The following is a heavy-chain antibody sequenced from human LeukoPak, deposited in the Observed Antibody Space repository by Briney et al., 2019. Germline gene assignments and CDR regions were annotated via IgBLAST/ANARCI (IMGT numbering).Heavy chain of an antibody. CDR1: GGSFSGYY. Sequence: SETLSLTCAVYGGSFSGYYWSWIRQSPGKGLEWIGEINHSGSTNYNPSLKSRVTISVDTSKNQFSLKLSSVTAADTAVYYCARGTIIVVPAANNYYYYMDVWGKGTTVTVSS. J-gene: IGHJ6*03. V-gene: IGHV4-34*01. CDR3: ARGTIIVVPAANNYYYYMDV. D-gene: IGHD2-2*01. CDR2: INHSGST.